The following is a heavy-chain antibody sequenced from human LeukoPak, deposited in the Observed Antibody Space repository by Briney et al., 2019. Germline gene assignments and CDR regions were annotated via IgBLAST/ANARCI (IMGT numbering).Heavy chain of an antibody. Sequence: SVKVSFKASGGTFSSYAIRWVRQAPGQGLEWMGRIIPIFGTANYAQKFQGRVTITADKSTSTAYMELSSLRSEDTAVYYCARDGYYDSSGYPPPQDVWGKGTTVTVSS. CDR1: GGTFSSYA. CDR3: ARDGYYDSSGYPPPQDV. J-gene: IGHJ6*04. D-gene: IGHD3-22*01. V-gene: IGHV1-69*06. CDR2: IIPIFGTA.